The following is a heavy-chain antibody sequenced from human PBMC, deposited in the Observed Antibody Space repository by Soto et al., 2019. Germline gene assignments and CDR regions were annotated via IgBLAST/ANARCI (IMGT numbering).Heavy chain of an antibody. CDR2: LNIAGTI. D-gene: IGHD6-13*01. J-gene: IGHJ2*01. CDR1: GASISSYN. CDR3: ARDRGEYTSSWFWYFSH. Sequence: PSETLSLTCSVSGASISSYNWNWVRQSAGKGPEWVGRLNIAGTINYNPSLKSRITMSMDTSKNQISLHLRSVTAADTAMYYCARDRGEYTSSWFWYFSHWGHGTLVTVPQ. V-gene: IGHV4-4*07.